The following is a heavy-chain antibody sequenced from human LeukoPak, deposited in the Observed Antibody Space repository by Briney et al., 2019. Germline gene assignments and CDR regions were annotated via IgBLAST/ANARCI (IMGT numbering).Heavy chain of an antibody. CDR1: GFTFSSYA. J-gene: IGHJ4*02. Sequence: GGSLRLSCAASGFTFSSYAMHWVRQAPGKGLEWVAVISYDGSNKYYADSVKGRFTISRDNSKNTLYLQMNSLRAEDTAVYHCAAGGGGVAFWGQGTPVTVSS. CDR2: ISYDGSNK. D-gene: IGHD3-16*01. V-gene: IGHV3-30-3*01. CDR3: AAGGGGVAF.